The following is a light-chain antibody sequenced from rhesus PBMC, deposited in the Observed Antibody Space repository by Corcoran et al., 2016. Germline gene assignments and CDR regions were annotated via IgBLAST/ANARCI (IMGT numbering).Light chain of an antibody. CDR1: QGIFNW. J-gene: IGKJ2*01. CDR2: KAP. Sequence: DIQMTQSPSSLSASVGDTVTITCRASQGIFNWLAWYQQKPGKAPNLLIYKAPSLQSGVPSRFSGSGSGTDFTLTISSLQSEDFATYYCQQYTSIPYSFGQGTKVEIK. V-gene: IGKV1-22*01. CDR3: QQYTSIPYS.